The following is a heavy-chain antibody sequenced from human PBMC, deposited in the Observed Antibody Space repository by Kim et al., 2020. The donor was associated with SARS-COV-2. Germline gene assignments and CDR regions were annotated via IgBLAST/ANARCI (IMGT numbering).Heavy chain of an antibody. D-gene: IGHD4-17*01. V-gene: IGHV3-15*01. CDR1: GFTFSNAW. CDR2: IKSKTDGGTT. Sequence: GGSLRLSCAASGFTFSNAWMSWVRQAPGKGLEWVGRIKSKTDGGTTDYAAPVKGRFTISRDDSKNTLYLQMNSLKTEDTAVYYCTTEEGLTVTTGYHWGQGTLVTVSS. J-gene: IGHJ5*02. CDR3: TTEEGLTVTTGYH.